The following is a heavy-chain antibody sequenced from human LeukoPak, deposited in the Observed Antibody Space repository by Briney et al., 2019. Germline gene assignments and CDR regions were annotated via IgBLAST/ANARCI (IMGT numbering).Heavy chain of an antibody. V-gene: IGHV3-30*09. CDR3: ARGSWFGELLPFDY. CDR2: ISYDGSNE. CDR1: EFTFDSYA. J-gene: IGHJ4*02. Sequence: GTSLRLSCAASEFTFDSYAMHWVRQAPGKGLEWVAVISYDGSNEYYTDSVRGRFGISRDNSKNTLYLQMNSLSAEDTAVYYCARGSWFGELLPFDYWGQGTLVTVSS. D-gene: IGHD3-10*01.